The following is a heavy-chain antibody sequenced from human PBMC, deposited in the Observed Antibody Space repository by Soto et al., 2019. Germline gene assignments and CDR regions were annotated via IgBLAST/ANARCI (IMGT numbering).Heavy chain of an antibody. Sequence: QLQLQESGPGLVKPSETLSLTCTVSGGSISSSSYYWGWIRQPPGKGLEWIGSIYYSGSTYYNPSLKRRVTISVDTSKNQFSLKLSSVTAADTAVYYCARQPSCSSTSCYPLSNWFDPWGQGTLVTVSS. D-gene: IGHD2-2*01. J-gene: IGHJ5*02. CDR2: IYYSGST. V-gene: IGHV4-39*01. CDR3: ARQPSCSSTSCYPLSNWFDP. CDR1: GGSISSSSYY.